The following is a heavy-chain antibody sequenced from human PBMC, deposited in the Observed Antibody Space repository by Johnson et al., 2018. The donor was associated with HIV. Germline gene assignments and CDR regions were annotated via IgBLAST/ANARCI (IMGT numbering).Heavy chain of an antibody. CDR1: GFTFSSYA. J-gene: IGHJ3*02. V-gene: IGHV3-7*05. D-gene: IGHD1-26*01. Sequence: VQLVESGGGVVQPGRSLRLSCAASGFTFSSYAMHWVRQAPGKGLEWVADIKQDGSQKSSLGSVKGRFTISRDNDKNSLCLQMNSLRVDETALYFCLSARDGASGAFDMWAHGTRVTVSS. CDR3: LSARDGASGAFDM. CDR2: IKQDGSQK.